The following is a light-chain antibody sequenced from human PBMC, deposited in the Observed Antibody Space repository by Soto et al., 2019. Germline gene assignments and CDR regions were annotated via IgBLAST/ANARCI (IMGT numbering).Light chain of an antibody. V-gene: IGKV1-17*01. CDR1: QTVTSY. CDR2: AAS. J-gene: IGKJ4*01. Sequence: QMTQSPSSLSATVGDSLTLTCRASQTVTSYLNWYQQKPGKAPELLIYAASTLQSGVPSRFSGSGSETEFTLTISSLQPEDFETYYCLQRSSYPLTFGGGTKVDI. CDR3: LQRSSYPLT.